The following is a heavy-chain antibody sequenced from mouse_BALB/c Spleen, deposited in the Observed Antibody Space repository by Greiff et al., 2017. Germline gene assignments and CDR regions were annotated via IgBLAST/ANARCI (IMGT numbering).Heavy chain of an antibody. V-gene: IGHV5-12-2*01. CDR3: ARRGYGNYYFDY. CDR2: ISNGGGST. Sequence: EVQGVESGGGLVQPGGSLKLSCAASGFTFSSYTMSWVRQTPEKRLEWVAYISNGGGSTYYPDTVKGRFTISRDNAKNTLYLQMSSLKSEDTAMYYCARRGYGNYYFDYWGQGTTLTVSS. J-gene: IGHJ2*01. CDR1: GFTFSSYT. D-gene: IGHD2-10*02.